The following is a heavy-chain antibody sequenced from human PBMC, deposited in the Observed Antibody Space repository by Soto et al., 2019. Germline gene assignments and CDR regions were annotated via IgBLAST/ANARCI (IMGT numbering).Heavy chain of an antibody. V-gene: IGHV3-30*18. CDR2: ISYDGSNK. Sequence: GGSLRLSCAASGFTFSSYGMHWVRQAPGKGLEWVAVISYDGSNKYYADSVKGRFTISRDNSKNTLYLQMNSLRAEDTAVYYCAKDEQSGYSSPIDYWGQGTLVTVSS. CDR1: GFTFSSYG. D-gene: IGHD6-13*01. J-gene: IGHJ4*02. CDR3: AKDEQSGYSSPIDY.